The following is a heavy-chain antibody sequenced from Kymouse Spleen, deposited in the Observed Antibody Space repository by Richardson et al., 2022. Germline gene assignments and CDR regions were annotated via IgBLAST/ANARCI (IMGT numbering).Heavy chain of an antibody. CDR3: AKDRHYDFWSGPNWFDP. CDR1: GFTFSSYA. V-gene: IGHV3-23*04. J-gene: IGHJ5*02. Sequence: EVQLVESGGGLVQPGGSLRLSCAASGFTFSSYAMSWVRQAPGKGLEWVSAISGSGGSTYYADSVKGRFTISRDNSKNTLYLQMNSLRAEDTAVYYCAKDRHYDFWSGPNWFDPWGQGTLVTVSS. CDR2: ISGSGGST. D-gene: IGHD3-3*01.